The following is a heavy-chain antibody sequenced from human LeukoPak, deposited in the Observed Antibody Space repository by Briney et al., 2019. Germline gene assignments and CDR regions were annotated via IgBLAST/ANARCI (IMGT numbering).Heavy chain of an antibody. CDR3: ARGPKTEIDY. CDR1: GGSISSYY. J-gene: IGHJ4*02. CDR2: IYYSGST. Sequence: SETPSLTCTASGGSISSYYWSWIRQPPGKGLEWIGYIYYSGSTNYNPSLKSRVTISVDTSKNQFSLQLSSVTAADTAVYYCARGPKTEIDYWGQGTLVTVSS. V-gene: IGHV4-59*01.